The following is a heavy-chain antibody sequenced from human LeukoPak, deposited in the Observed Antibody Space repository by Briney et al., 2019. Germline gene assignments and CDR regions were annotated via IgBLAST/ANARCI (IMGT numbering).Heavy chain of an antibody. CDR2: ILNSGHTT. Sequence: GGSLRLSCAASGFTFRDYAMCWVRQAPGKGLEWVSNILNSGHTTNYADSVKGRFTVSRDNSKNTLYLQMDNLRGDDTAVYYCTKDGLRGYDYDYWGQGTLVTVSS. J-gene: IGHJ4*02. D-gene: IGHD5-12*01. CDR3: TKDGLRGYDYDY. V-gene: IGHV3-23*01. CDR1: GFTFRDYA.